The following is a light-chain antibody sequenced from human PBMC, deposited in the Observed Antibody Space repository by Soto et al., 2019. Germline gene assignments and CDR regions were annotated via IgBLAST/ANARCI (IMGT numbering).Light chain of an antibody. Sequence: QSALTQPASVSGSPGQSITLSCTGASSDVGGFDHVSWYQQHPGKVPRLLIYDVSSRPSGVSDRFSGSKSGNTASLTISGLQAEDEAEYYRNSFTTTNTYVFGTRTKLTVL. CDR1: SSDVGGFDH. CDR2: DVS. J-gene: IGLJ1*01. CDR3: NSFTTTNTYV. V-gene: IGLV2-14*03.